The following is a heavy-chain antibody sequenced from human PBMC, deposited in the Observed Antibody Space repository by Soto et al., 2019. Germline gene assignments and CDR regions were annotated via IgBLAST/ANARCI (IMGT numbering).Heavy chain of an antibody. D-gene: IGHD3-16*02. V-gene: IGHV3-23*01. J-gene: IGHJ4*02. CDR3: AKGRITFGGVIVGNYFDY. CDR2: ISGSGGST. Sequence: EVQLLESGGGLVQPGGSLRLSCAASGFTFSSYAMSWVRQAPGKGLEWVSAISGSGGSTYYADSVKGRFTISRDNSKNTLYLQINSLRAEDTAIYYCAKGRITFGGVIVGNYFDYWGQGTLVTVSS. CDR1: GFTFSSYA.